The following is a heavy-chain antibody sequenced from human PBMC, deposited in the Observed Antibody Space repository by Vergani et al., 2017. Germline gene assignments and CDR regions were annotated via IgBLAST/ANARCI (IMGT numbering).Heavy chain of an antibody. Sequence: QVQLVQSGAEVKKPGASVKVPCKASGYTFTGYYMHWVRQAPGQGLEWMGWINPNSGGTNYAQKFQGRVTMTRDTSISTAYMELCRLRSDDTAVYYCATPGYCSSTSCSIGGYYYYYYYMDVWGKGTTVTVSS. CDR2: INPNSGGT. CDR1: GYTFTGYY. J-gene: IGHJ6*03. D-gene: IGHD2-2*01. V-gene: IGHV1-2*02. CDR3: ATPGYCSSTSCSIGGYYYYYYYMDV.